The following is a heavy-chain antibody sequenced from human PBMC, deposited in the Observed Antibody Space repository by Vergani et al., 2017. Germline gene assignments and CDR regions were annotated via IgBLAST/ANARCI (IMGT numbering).Heavy chain of an antibody. J-gene: IGHJ6*02. D-gene: IGHD2-8*01. CDR1: GYTFTSYG. CDR2: ISAYNGNT. CDR3: ARVGFGVLMVYPNYYYYGMDF. V-gene: IGHV1-18*01. Sequence: QVQLVQSGAEVKKPGASVKVSCKASGYTFTSYGISWVRQAPGQGLEWMGWISAYNGNTNYAQKLQGRVTMTTDTSTSTAYMELRSLRSDDTAVYYCARVGFGVLMVYPNYYYYGMDFGGQGTTVTVSS.